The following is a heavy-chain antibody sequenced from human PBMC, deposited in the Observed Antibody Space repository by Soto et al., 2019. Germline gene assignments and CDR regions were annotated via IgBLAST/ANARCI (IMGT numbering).Heavy chain of an antibody. D-gene: IGHD1-1*01. CDR3: ARDANWNDASVYFDY. CDR1: GYTFTSYG. J-gene: IGHJ4*02. CDR2: ISAYTGNT. V-gene: IGHV1-18*01. Sequence: ASVKVSCKASGYTFTSYGISWVRQAPGQGLEWMGWISAYTGNTDYVQKLQGRVTMTADTSTSTAYMEVRSLRSDDTAVYYCARDANWNDASVYFDYWGQGTLVTVSS.